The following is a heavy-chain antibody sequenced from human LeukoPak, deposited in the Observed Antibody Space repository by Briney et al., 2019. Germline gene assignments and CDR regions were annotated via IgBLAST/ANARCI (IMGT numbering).Heavy chain of an antibody. CDR2: ISTDNSYR. CDR1: GFSLSSYS. J-gene: IGHJ4*02. Sequence: GGSLRLSCAASGFSLSSYSMNWIRQAPGKGLEWDSSISTDNSYRHYADSVKGRFTISRDNPKNSLYLQMNTLRAEDTAVYYCARDVSLDFWGQGTPVTVSS. V-gene: IGHV3-21*06. CDR3: ARDVSLDF.